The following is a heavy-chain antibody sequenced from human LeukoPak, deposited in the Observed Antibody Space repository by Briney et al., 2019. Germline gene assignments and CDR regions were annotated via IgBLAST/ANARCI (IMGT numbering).Heavy chain of an antibody. CDR2: ISGRGAST. Sequence: GGSLRLSCAASGFTFTSYAMSWVRQAPGKGLEWVSGISGRGASTYYADSVKGRFTISRDNSKNTLYLQMNSLRAEDTAVYYCAKGMGYNWNSFDYWGQGTLVTVSS. CDR3: AKGMGYNWNSFDY. J-gene: IGHJ4*02. D-gene: IGHD1-20*01. CDR1: GFTFTSYA. V-gene: IGHV3-23*01.